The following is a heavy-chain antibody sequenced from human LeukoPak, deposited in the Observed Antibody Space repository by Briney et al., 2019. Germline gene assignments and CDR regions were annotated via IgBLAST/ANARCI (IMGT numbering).Heavy chain of an antibody. CDR1: GYTFTGYY. D-gene: IGHD6-13*01. CDR3: ARVRGQQLAREYNWFDP. J-gene: IGHJ5*02. V-gene: IGHV1-2*02. CDR2: INPNSGGT. Sequence: ASVKVSCKASGYTFTGYYMHWVRQAPGQGLEWMGWINPNSGGTNYAQKFQGRVTMTRDTSISTAYMELSRLRSDDTAVYYCARVRGQQLAREYNWFDPWGQGTLVTVSS.